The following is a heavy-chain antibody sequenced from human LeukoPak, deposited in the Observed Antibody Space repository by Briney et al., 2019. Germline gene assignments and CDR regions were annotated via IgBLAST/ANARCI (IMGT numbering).Heavy chain of an antibody. D-gene: IGHD6-13*01. CDR2: IYYSGST. J-gene: IGHJ5*02. Sequence: PSETLSLTCTVSGGSISSSSYYWGWIRQPPGKGLEWIGSIYYSGSTYYNPSLKSRVTISVDTSKNQFSLKLSSVTAADTAVYYCARDSSSRPSGGWFDPWGQGTLVTVSS. CDR1: GGSISSSSYY. V-gene: IGHV4-39*07. CDR3: ARDSSSRPSGGWFDP.